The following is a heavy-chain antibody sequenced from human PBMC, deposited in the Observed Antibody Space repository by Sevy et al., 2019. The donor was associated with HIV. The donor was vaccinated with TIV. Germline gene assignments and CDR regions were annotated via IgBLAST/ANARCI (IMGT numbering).Heavy chain of an antibody. D-gene: IGHD3-10*01. Sequence: GGSLRLSCSASGFSFDNYVMNWFRQAPGKGLEWVVFIRSKLYGGTTEYAASVKGRFTISRDDSKSIAYLQMNSLKTEDSGVYYCSRDRYGSQSYAADHWGQGTLVTVSS. CDR2: IRSKLYGGTT. CDR3: SRDRYGSQSYAADH. CDR1: GFSFDNYV. J-gene: IGHJ5*02. V-gene: IGHV3-49*03.